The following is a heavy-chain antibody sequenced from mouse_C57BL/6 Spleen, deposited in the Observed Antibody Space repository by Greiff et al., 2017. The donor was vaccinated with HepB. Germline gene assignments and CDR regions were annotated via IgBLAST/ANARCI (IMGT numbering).Heavy chain of an antibody. CDR2: ISYDGSN. Sequence: EVQLQESGPGLVKPSQSLSLTCSVTGYSITSGYYWNWIRQFPGNKLEWMGYISYDGSNNYNPSLKNRISITRDTSMNQFFLKLNSVTTEDTATYYCARGGNYDAMDYWGQGTSVTVSS. D-gene: IGHD2-1*01. CDR1: GYSITSGYY. CDR3: ARGGNYDAMDY. J-gene: IGHJ4*01. V-gene: IGHV3-6*01.